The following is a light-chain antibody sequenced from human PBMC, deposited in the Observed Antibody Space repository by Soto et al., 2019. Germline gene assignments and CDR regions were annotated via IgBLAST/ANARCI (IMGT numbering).Light chain of an antibody. CDR2: EGS. Sequence: QSALTQPASVSGSPGQSITISCTGTSSDVGSYKLVSWYQQHPGKAPKLMIYEGSKPPSGVSNRFSGSKSGNTASLTISGLQPEDEADYHSCSYVGSNTPVVFGGGTKVTVL. J-gene: IGLJ2*01. CDR3: CSYVGSNTPVV. V-gene: IGLV2-23*01. CDR1: SSDVGSYKL.